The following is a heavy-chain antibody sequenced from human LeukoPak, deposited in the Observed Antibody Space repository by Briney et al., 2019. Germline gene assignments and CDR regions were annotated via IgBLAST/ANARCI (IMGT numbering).Heavy chain of an antibody. D-gene: IGHD2-8*02. CDR2: IYISGTT. Sequence: PSQTLSLTCTVSGGSISSGSYYWSWIRQPAGKGLEWIGRIYISGTTSYNPSLKSRVTISADTPKNQFSLKLSSVTAADTAVYYCARGYWFYFDYWGQGALVTVSS. CDR3: ARGYWFYFDY. CDR1: GGSISSGSYY. J-gene: IGHJ4*02. V-gene: IGHV4-61*02.